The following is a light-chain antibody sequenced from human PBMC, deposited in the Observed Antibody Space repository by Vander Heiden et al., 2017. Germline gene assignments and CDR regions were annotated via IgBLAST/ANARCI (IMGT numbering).Light chain of an antibody. Sequence: SYELSQPPPVSVSPGQTASITCSGDKLGDKYACWYQQKPGQSPVLINYQDSKRPSGIHGRFSGSNAGNTATLTISGTQAMDEADYYCQAWDSSHVVFGGGTKLTVL. J-gene: IGLJ2*01. CDR3: QAWDSSHVV. CDR2: QDS. CDR1: KLGDKY. V-gene: IGLV3-1*01.